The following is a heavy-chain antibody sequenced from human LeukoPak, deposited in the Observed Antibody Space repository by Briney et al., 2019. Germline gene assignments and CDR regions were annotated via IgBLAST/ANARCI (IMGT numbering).Heavy chain of an antibody. D-gene: IGHD6-13*01. CDR2: INPKTGAA. Sequence: ASVKVSCKASGYIFSDYYMHWVRQAPGQGLEWLGWINPKTGAADYAQQFRGRVTMTRDTSINTDFMEMKRVTSDDTAVYYCARGAEAETSPLDFWGQGTLVTVSS. CDR3: ARGAEAETSPLDF. CDR1: GYIFSDYY. J-gene: IGHJ4*02. V-gene: IGHV1-2*02.